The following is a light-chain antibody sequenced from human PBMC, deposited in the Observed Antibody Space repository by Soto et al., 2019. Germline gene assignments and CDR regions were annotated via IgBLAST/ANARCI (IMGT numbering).Light chain of an antibody. Sequence: VVTQEPSVSVSPGGTVTLTCGLSSGSVSTSYYPSWYRQTPGQPPRTLIYSTNTRSSGVPDRFSGSILGNKAALTITGAQADDESDYYCVLYMGSGISNVVFGGGTKVTVL. V-gene: IGLV8-61*01. CDR1: SGSVSTSYY. J-gene: IGLJ2*01. CDR2: STN. CDR3: VLYMGSGISNVV.